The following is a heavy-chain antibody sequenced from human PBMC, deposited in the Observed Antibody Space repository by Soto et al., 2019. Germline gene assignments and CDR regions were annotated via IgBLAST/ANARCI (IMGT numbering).Heavy chain of an antibody. V-gene: IGHV2-70*01. D-gene: IGHD3-9*01. Sequence: SGPTLVNPTQTLTLTCTFSGFSLSTSGMCVSWIRQPPGKALERLALIDWDDDKYYSTSLKTRLTISKDTSKNQVVLTMTNMDPVDTATYYCARRYYDILTGLNWFDPWGQGTLVTVSS. J-gene: IGHJ5*02. CDR2: IDWDDDK. CDR1: GFSLSTSGMC. CDR3: ARRYYDILTGLNWFDP.